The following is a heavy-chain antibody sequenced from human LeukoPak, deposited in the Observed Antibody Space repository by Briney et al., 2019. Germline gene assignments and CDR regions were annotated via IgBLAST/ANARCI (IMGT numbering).Heavy chain of an antibody. CDR3: ARAQKAYAIREWPRNDY. D-gene: IGHD2-8*01. CDR1: GGSFSGYY. V-gene: IGHV4-34*01. J-gene: IGHJ4*02. Sequence: SETLSLTCGVFGGSFSGYYGTWIRQPPGKGLEWIGEINHSGSTNYNPSLKSRVTISVDTSKNQFSLKLSSVTAADTAVYYCARAQKAYAIREWPRNDYWGQGTLVTVSS. CDR2: INHSGST.